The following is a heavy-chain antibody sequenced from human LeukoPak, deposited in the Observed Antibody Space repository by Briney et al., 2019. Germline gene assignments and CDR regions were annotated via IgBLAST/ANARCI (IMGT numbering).Heavy chain of an antibody. D-gene: IGHD4-17*01. Sequence: PGGSLRLSCAASGFTFSGYWMYWVRQAPGKGLVWVSGVKSDASSTYYADSVKGRFTISRDNAKNTLYLQMSSLRAEDTAVYYCARDTGRAFDIWGQGTMVTVSS. V-gene: IGHV3-74*01. J-gene: IGHJ3*02. CDR3: ARDTGRAFDI. CDR2: VKSDASST. CDR1: GFTFSGYW.